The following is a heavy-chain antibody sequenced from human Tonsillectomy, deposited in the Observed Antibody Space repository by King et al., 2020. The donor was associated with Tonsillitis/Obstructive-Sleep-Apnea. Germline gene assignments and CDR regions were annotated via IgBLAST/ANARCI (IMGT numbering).Heavy chain of an antibody. D-gene: IGHD6-13*01. J-gene: IGHJ6*03. CDR1: GFTFSSYS. CDR3: ARWKVGTDPLDYYYYMYV. CDR2: ISSSSSYI. Sequence: VQLVESGGGLVKPGGSLRLSCAVSGFTFSSYSMNWVRQAPGKGLEWGSYISSSSSYIYYADSVKGRFTISRDNAKNSLYLQMKSLRAADTSVYYCARWKVGTDPLDYYYYMYVWGKGTTVTVSS. V-gene: IGHV3-21*01.